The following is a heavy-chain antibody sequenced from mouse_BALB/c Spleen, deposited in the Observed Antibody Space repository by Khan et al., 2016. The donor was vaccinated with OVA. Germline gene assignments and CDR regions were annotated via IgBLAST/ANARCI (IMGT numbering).Heavy chain of an antibody. CDR1: GFTFSNYA. D-gene: IGHD1-1*01. CDR2: ISSGGSYT. V-gene: IGHV5-9-3*01. J-gene: IGHJ3*01. CDR3: ARELFTTVVATPFAY. Sequence: EVKLVESGGGLVKPGGSLKLSCAVSGFTFSNYAMSWVRQTPEKRLEWVATISSGGSYTYYPDSVQGRFTISRDNAKTTLYLQMRSLRSEDTAIYNCARELFTTVVATPFAYWGQGTLVTVSA.